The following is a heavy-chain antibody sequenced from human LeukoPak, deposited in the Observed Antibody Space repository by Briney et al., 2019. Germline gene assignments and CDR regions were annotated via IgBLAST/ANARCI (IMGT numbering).Heavy chain of an antibody. CDR1: AFTFSNYW. Sequence: PAGSLRLSCAASAFTFSNYWMSWVRRAQGKGLEWVANIKQDGRETYYVDSVRGPFTISRDNAKKSLYLQMNSLRAEDTSVYYWARYFCGAYRVEYLVYWGQGKLVTVSS. V-gene: IGHV3-7*01. J-gene: IGHJ4*02. D-gene: IGHD2-21*01. CDR3: ARYFCGAYRVEYLVY. CDR2: IKQDGRET.